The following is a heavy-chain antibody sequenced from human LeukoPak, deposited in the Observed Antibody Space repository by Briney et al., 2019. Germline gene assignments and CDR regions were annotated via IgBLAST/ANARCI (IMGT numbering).Heavy chain of an antibody. Sequence: GESLKISCTGFGYSFTTYWIGWVRQMPGKGLEWMGIIYPGDSDARYSPSFQGPVTISVDKSISTAYLQWSSLKASDTAMYYCARQGRIVVVTTTHDAFDIWGQGTMVTVSS. V-gene: IGHV5-51*01. CDR2: IYPGDSDA. CDR3: ARQGRIVVVTTTHDAFDI. J-gene: IGHJ3*02. CDR1: GYSFTTYW. D-gene: IGHD2-21*02.